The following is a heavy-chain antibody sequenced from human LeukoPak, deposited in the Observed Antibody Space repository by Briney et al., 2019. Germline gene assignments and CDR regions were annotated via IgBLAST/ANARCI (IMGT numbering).Heavy chain of an antibody. Sequence: SETLSLTCAVYGGSFSGYYWSWIRQPPGKGLEWIGEINHSGSTNYNPSLKSRVTISVDTSKNQFSLKLSSVTAADTAVYYCARQLSRWAIRGFDYWGQGTLVTVSS. CDR1: GGSFSGYY. J-gene: IGHJ4*02. CDR3: ARQLSRWAIRGFDY. CDR2: INHSGST. V-gene: IGHV4-34*01. D-gene: IGHD3-16*02.